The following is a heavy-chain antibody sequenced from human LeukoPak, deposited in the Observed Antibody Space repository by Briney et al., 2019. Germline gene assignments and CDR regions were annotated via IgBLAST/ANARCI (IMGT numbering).Heavy chain of an antibody. Sequence: GGSLRLSCAASGFTFSIYCMHWVRQAPGKGLVWVSHINSDGSWTSYADSVEGRFTISKDNAKNTVYLQMNSLRAEDTAVYYCVSFYETYWGRGTLVTVSS. J-gene: IGHJ4*02. V-gene: IGHV3-74*01. CDR2: INSDGSWT. CDR1: GFTFSIYC. D-gene: IGHD2/OR15-2a*01. CDR3: VSFYETY.